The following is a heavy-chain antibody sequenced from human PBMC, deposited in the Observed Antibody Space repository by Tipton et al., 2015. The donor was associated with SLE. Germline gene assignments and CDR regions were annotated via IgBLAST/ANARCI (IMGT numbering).Heavy chain of an antibody. D-gene: IGHD1-26*01. CDR3: ARARVGATDDAFDI. V-gene: IGHV3-53*05. CDR2: IYSGGST. CDR1: GFTVSSNY. J-gene: IGHJ3*02. Sequence: SLRLSCAASGFTVSSNYMSWVRQAPGKGLEWVSVIYSGGSTYYADSVKGRFTISRDNSKNTLYLQMNSLRAEDTAVYYCARARVGATDDAFDIWGQGTMVTVSS.